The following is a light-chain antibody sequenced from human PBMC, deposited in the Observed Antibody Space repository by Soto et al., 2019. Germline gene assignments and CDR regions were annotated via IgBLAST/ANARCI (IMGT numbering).Light chain of an antibody. CDR2: SNN. J-gene: IGLJ1*01. V-gene: IGLV1-44*01. Sequence: QSVLTNPPSASGIPRRRVPISCSGSSSNIGSNTVNWYQQLPGTAPKLLIYSNNQRPSGVPDRFSGSKSRTSASLAISGLQSEDEADDYCAAWDDSLNGYVFGTGTKVTVL. CDR3: AAWDDSLNGYV. CDR1: SSNIGSNT.